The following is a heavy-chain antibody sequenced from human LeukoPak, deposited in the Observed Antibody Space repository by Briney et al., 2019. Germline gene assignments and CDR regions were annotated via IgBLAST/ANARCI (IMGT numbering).Heavy chain of an antibody. Sequence: PSETLSLTCTVSGYSISSGYYWGWIRPPPGKGLEWIGSIYHSESTYYNPSLKSRVTISVDTSKNQFSLKLSSVTAADTAVYYCARNSHIAAAGIPAYWGQGTLVTVSS. CDR3: ARNSHIAAAGIPAY. CDR2: IYHSEST. V-gene: IGHV4-38-2*02. CDR1: GYSISSGYY. D-gene: IGHD6-13*01. J-gene: IGHJ4*02.